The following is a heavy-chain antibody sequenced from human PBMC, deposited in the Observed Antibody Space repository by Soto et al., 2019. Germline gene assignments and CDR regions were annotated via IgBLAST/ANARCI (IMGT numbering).Heavy chain of an antibody. J-gene: IGHJ4*02. Sequence: PGGSLRLSCAASGFTFSDYSINWVRQAPGKGLEWVAKINQDGSEKYYGDSVKGRFTISRDNAENSLFLQMSSLRVEDTAVYYCAKAVTVAGTLPYYWGQGTLVTVSS. D-gene: IGHD6-19*01. CDR2: INQDGSEK. V-gene: IGHV3-7*01. CDR3: AKAVTVAGTLPYY. CDR1: GFTFSDYS.